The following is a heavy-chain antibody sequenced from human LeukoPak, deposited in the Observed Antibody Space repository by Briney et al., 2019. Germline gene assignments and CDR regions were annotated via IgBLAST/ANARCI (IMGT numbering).Heavy chain of an antibody. CDR3: ARRGRDGYNPFEY. CDR2: IYPGDSDT. J-gene: IGHJ4*02. Sequence: GESLKISCKGSGYSFTSYWIGWVRQMPGKGLEWMGIIYPGDSDTRYSPPFQGQVTISVDKSTSTAYLQWSSLKASDTAMYYCARRGRDGYNPFEYWGQGTLVTVSS. D-gene: IGHD5-24*01. V-gene: IGHV5-51*01. CDR1: GYSFTSYW.